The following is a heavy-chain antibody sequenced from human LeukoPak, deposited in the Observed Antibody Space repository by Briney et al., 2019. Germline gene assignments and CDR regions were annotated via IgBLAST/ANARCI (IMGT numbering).Heavy chain of an antibody. CDR2: MNPNSGNT. CDR1: GYTFTSYD. V-gene: IGHV1-8*01. J-gene: IGHJ4*02. CDR3: ASGTDTAMAGFDY. D-gene: IGHD5-18*01. Sequence: ASVKVSCKASGYTFTSYDINWVRQATGQGLEWMGWMNPNSGNTGYAQKFQRRVTMTRNTSISTAYMELSSLRSEDTAVYYCASGTDTAMAGFDYWGQGTLVTVSS.